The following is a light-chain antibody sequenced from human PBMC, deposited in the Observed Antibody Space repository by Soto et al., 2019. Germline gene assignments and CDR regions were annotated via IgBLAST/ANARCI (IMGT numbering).Light chain of an antibody. CDR2: EAS. V-gene: IGKV3-11*01. CDR1: QSVSSY. J-gene: IGKJ4*01. Sequence: EIVLTQSPATLSLSPGERATLSCRASQSVSSYLAWYQQKPGQAPRLLIYEASNRATGIPARFSGSGSGADFTRTISSLEPEDFSVYYCKQRSEWPSINFSGGTKVEIK. CDR3: KQRSEWPSIN.